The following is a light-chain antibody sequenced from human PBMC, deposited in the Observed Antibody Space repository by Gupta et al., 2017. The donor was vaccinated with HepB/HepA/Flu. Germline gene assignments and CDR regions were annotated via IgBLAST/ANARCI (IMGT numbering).Light chain of an antibody. CDR2: LGS. Sequence: DIVMTQSPLSLPVTPGEPASISCRSSQSLLHSNGYNYVDWYLQKPGQSPQVLIYLGSHRAPGVPDRFSGSGSGTDFTLKITRVEAEDFGSYYCRQALQTPRSFGQGTKLEIK. V-gene: IGKV2-28*01. CDR3: RQALQTPRS. J-gene: IGKJ2*04. CDR1: QSLLHSNGYNY.